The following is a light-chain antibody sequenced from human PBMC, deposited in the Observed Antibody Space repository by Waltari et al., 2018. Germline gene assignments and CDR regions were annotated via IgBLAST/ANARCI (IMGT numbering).Light chain of an antibody. CDR3: QNCRNWPLLT. CDR2: AAS. CDR1: QNIGNY. J-gene: IGKJ4*01. Sequence: EVVLTQSPATLSLSPGDRATLPCRASQNIGNYLAWYQQKPGQAPRLLIQAASNRATGVPARFSGSGSATDFTLTISSLEPEDFAVYYCQNCRNWPLLTFGGGTKVEIK. V-gene: IGKV3-11*01.